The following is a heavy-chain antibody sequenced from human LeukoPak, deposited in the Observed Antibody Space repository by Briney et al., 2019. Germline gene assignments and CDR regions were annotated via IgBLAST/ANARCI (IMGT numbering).Heavy chain of an antibody. Sequence: PGGSLRLSCAASGFTFSSYGMHWVRQAPGEGLEWVAFIRYDGSNQYYADSVKGRFTISRDNAKNSLYLQMNNLRAEDTAVYYCAKDLEAYYDFWSGYLDYWGQGTLVTVSS. CDR2: IRYDGSNQ. CDR3: AKDLEAYYDFWSGYLDY. CDR1: GFTFSSYG. V-gene: IGHV3-30*02. D-gene: IGHD3-3*01. J-gene: IGHJ4*02.